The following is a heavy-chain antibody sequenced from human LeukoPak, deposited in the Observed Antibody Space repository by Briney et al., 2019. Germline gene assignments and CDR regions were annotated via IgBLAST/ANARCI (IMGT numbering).Heavy chain of an antibody. CDR1: GGSFSGYY. CDR2: INHSGST. CDR3: ARSWYQLHGYFDL. J-gene: IGHJ2*01. V-gene: IGHV4-34*01. D-gene: IGHD2-2*01. Sequence: PSETLSLTCAVYGGSFSGYYWSWIRQPPGKGLEWIGEINHSGSTNYNPSLKSRVTISVDTSKNQFSLKLSSVTAADTAVYYCARSWYQLHGYFDLWGRGTLVTVSS.